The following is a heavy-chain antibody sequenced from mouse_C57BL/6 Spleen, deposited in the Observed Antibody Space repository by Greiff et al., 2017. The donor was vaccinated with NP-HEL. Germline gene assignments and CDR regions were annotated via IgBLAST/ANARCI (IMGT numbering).Heavy chain of an antibody. J-gene: IGHJ1*03. V-gene: IGHV5-17*01. CDR1: GFTFSDYG. CDR2: ISSGSSTI. CDR3: ARIRLPDWYFDV. D-gene: IGHD2-1*01. Sequence: DVMLVESGGGLVKPGGSLKLSCTASGFTFSDYGMHWVRQAPEKGLEWVAYISSGSSTIYYADTVKGRFTISRDNAKNTLFLQMTSLRSEDTAMYYCARIRLPDWYFDVWGTGTTVTVSS.